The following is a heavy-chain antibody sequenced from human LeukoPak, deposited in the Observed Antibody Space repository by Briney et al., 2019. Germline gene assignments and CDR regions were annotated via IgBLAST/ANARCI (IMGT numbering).Heavy chain of an antibody. Sequence: GASVKVSCKASGYTFTGYYMHWVRQAPGQGLEWMGWINPNSGGTNYAQKFQGRVTMTRDTSISTAYMELSRLRSDATAVYYCARDWKQWLVLYWFDPWGQGTLVTVSS. V-gene: IGHV1-2*02. D-gene: IGHD6-19*01. CDR2: INPNSGGT. CDR3: ARDWKQWLVLYWFDP. CDR1: GYTFTGYY. J-gene: IGHJ5*02.